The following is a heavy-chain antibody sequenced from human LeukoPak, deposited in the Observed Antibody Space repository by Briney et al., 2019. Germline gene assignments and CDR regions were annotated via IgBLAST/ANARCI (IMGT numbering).Heavy chain of an antibody. CDR1: GFTVSSNY. Sequence: GGSLRLSCAASGFTVSSNYMSWVRQAPGKGLEWVSVIYSGGSTYNADSVKGRFTISRDNSKNTLYLQMNSLRAEDTAVYYCARDRSSGWYDFDYWGQGTLVTVSS. CDR2: IYSGGST. V-gene: IGHV3-66*02. D-gene: IGHD6-19*01. CDR3: ARDRSSGWYDFDY. J-gene: IGHJ4*02.